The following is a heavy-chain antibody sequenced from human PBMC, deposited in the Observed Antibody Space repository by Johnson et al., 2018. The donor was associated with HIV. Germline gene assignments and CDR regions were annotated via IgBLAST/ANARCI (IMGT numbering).Heavy chain of an antibody. V-gene: IGHV3-NL1*01. CDR2: ITWNGDK. J-gene: IGHJ3*02. CDR3: AKERRAPRAFDI. Sequence: QVQLVESGGGVVQPGGSLRLSCAASGFTFSSYGMHWVRQAPGKGLEWVSGITWNGDKYYADSVKGRFTIPRDNSKSTLYLQMNSLRPEDTAVYYCAKERRAPRAFDIWGQGTMVTVSS. CDR1: GFTFSSYG.